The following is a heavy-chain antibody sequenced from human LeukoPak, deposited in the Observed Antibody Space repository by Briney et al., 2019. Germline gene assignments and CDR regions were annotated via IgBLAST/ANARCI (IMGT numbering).Heavy chain of an antibody. CDR3: AKDRDSSSWSFDY. CDR2: ITGSGGAT. D-gene: IGHD6-13*01. CDR1: RFAFSNYV. Sequence: PGGSLRLSCAASRFAFSNYVMNWVRQPPGKGLEWVSSITGSGGATYYADSVKGRFTISRDNSKNTLYLQMNSLRAEDTAVYYCAKDRDSSSWSFDYWGQGTLVTVSS. V-gene: IGHV3-23*01. J-gene: IGHJ4*02.